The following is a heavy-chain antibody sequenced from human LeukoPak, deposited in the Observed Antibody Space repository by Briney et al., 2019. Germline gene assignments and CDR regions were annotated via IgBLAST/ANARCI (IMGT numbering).Heavy chain of an antibody. J-gene: IGHJ3*02. D-gene: IGHD1-26*01. CDR3: ARMLVMWELPDAFDI. CDR2: INHSGST. V-gene: IGHV4-34*01. CDR1: GGSFSGYY. Sequence: SETLSLTCAVYGGSFSGYYWSWIRQPPGKGLEWIGEINHSGSTNYNPSLKSRVTISVDTSKNQFSLKLSSVTAADTAVYYCARMLVMWELPDAFDIWGQGTMVTVSS.